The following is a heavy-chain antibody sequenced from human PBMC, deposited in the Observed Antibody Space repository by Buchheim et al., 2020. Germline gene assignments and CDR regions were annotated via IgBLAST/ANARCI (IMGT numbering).Heavy chain of an antibody. CDR3: ARNRLTEYYYDSSGYYGLDY. CDR2: IYHSGST. J-gene: IGHJ4*02. D-gene: IGHD3-22*01. V-gene: IGHV4-4*02. CDR1: GGSISSSNW. Sequence: QVQLQESGPGLVKPSGTLSLTCAVSGGSISSSNWWSWVRQPPGKGLEWIGEIYHSGSTNYNPSLKSRVTISVYKSKNQFSLKLSSVTAADTAVYYCARNRLTEYYYDSSGYYGLDYWGQGTL.